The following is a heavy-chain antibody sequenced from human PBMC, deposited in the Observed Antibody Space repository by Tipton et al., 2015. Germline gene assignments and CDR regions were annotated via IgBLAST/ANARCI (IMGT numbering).Heavy chain of an antibody. J-gene: IGHJ4*02. CDR3: ARARGRHGGLFDS. CDR1: SDSISKYY. Sequence: TLSLTCSVPSDSISKYYWSWIRQPPGKELEWIGYIQYSGSTNYNPSLKSRVIISVDTSKTQFSLKMSSVTASDTAVYYCARARGRHGGLFDSWGQGILVTVSS. V-gene: IGHV4-59*07. CDR2: IQYSGST. D-gene: IGHD4-23*01.